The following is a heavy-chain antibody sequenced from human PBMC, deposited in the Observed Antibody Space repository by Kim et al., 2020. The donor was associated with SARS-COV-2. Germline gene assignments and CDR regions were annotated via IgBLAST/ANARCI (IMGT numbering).Heavy chain of an antibody. V-gene: IGHV1-58*01. CDR2: IVVDSGNT. CDR1: GFTFSTSA. D-gene: IGHD2-15*01. CDR3: AVTVRFCSGSNCPNYYYGMDI. J-gene: IGHJ6*02. Sequence: SVKVSCKASGFTFSTSAVQWVRQARGQRLEWIGWIVVDSGNTNYAQKFQGRVTITRDMSTGTAYMDLRSLRSEDTAVYYCAVTVRFCSGSNCPNYYYGMDIWGQGTTVTVSS.